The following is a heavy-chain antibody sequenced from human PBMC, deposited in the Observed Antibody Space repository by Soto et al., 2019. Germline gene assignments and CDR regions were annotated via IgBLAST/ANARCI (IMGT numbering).Heavy chain of an antibody. J-gene: IGHJ4*02. CDR1: GFTFSSYS. D-gene: IGHD2-8*02. V-gene: IGHV3-48*01. Sequence: EVQLVESGGGLVQPGGSLRLSCAASGFTFSSYSMNWVRQAPGKGLEWVSYISSSSSTIYYADSVKGRFTISRDNAKNPLYLQMNSLRAEYTAAYYCASDVRGNAWYYFDYWGQCTLVTVSS. CDR3: ASDVRGNAWYYFDY. CDR2: ISSSSSTI.